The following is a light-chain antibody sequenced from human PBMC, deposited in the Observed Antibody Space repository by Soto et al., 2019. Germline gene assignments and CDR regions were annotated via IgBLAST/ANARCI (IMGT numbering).Light chain of an antibody. CDR3: QQYDGLFT. Sequence: DIQMTQSPSSLSASVGDRVTITCQASQDITTHLHWYQQKPGKAPKLLIYDASNLETGVPSRFIGRGSGTDFTFTISSVQPEDIATYYCQQYDGLFTFGPGTKVDIK. J-gene: IGKJ3*01. V-gene: IGKV1-33*01. CDR1: QDITTH. CDR2: DAS.